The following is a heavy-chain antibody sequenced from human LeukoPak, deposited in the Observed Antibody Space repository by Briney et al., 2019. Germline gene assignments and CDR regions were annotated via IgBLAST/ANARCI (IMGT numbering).Heavy chain of an antibody. Sequence: GGSLRLSCAASGFTFSSYSMNWVRQAPGKGLEWVSSISTSSSYIYYADSLEGRFTISRDNAKKSLYLQMNSLRAEDTAVYYCAKTVSGIAVAGPVFDYWGQGTLVTVSS. J-gene: IGHJ4*02. CDR3: AKTVSGIAVAGPVFDY. V-gene: IGHV3-21*04. CDR1: GFTFSSYS. CDR2: ISTSSSYI. D-gene: IGHD6-19*01.